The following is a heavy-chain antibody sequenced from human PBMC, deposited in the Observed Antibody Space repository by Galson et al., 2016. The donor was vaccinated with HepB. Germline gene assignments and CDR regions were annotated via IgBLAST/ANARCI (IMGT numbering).Heavy chain of an antibody. CDR3: VKSNLAAPGGFYGMDG. CDR1: GVSFSSYP. Sequence: SLRLSCAASGVSFSSYPMHCVRHAPGKGLEYVSGITTNGDDTKYADSVKGRFTIFRDTSKNTLYLQMRSLRAEDTAVYYCVKSNLAAPGGFYGMDGWGQGTTVTVSS. CDR2: ITTNGDDT. D-gene: IGHD6-13*01. V-gene: IGHV3-64D*06. J-gene: IGHJ6*02.